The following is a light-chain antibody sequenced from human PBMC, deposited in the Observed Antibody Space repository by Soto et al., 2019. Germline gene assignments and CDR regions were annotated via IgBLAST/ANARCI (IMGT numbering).Light chain of an antibody. CDR2: AAS. Sequence: DIQMTQSPSSLSASVGDSVTLACRASQSINKYLSWYQQKPGKAPQLLIYAASNLHSGVPTRFSGSGAGTYFTLTISSLQHDDFATYYCQQTSSIPGTFGRGTKVEV. J-gene: IGKJ1*01. CDR1: QSINKY. V-gene: IGKV1-39*01. CDR3: QQTSSIPGT.